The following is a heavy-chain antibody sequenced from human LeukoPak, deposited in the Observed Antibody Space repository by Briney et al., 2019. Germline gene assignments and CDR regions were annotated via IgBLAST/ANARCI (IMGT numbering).Heavy chain of an antibody. CDR3: ACYGSGSRNWFDP. CDR2: ISGSGGST. V-gene: IGHV3-23*01. J-gene: IGHJ5*02. CDR1: GFTFSSYS. D-gene: IGHD3-10*01. Sequence: PGGSLRLSCAASGFTFSSYSMSWVRQAPGKGLEWVAAISGSGGSTYYADSVKGRFTISRDNSKNTLYLQMNSLRADDTAVYYCACYGSGSRNWFDPWGQGTLVTVSS.